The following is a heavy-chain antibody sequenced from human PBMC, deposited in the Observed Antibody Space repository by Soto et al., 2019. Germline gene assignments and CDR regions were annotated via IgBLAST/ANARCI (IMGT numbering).Heavy chain of an antibody. CDR2: TNHRGST. V-gene: IGHV4-34*01. D-gene: IGHD2-15*01. Sequence: SETLSLTCAVYGGSFSTYSWTWIRQPPGKGLEWIGETNHRGSTKYNPALRSRVNISPDTSKNQFSLKLSSVTAADTAVYFCAIGARPGTQIVVTPATSDYFDFWGQGTLVTVSS. CDR3: AIGARPGTQIVVTPATSDYFDF. J-gene: IGHJ4*02. CDR1: GGSFSTYS.